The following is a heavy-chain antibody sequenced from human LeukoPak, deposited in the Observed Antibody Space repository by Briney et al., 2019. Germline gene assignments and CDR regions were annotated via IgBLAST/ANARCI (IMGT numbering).Heavy chain of an antibody. CDR2: IHPNSAGT. V-gene: IGHV1-2*02. CDR1: GYPFAVYY. J-gene: IGHJ4*02. D-gene: IGHD1-20*01. CDR3: ARDPQYNWGPFDY. Sequence: SVKLSCKASGYPFAVYYMHWVRRAPGQRLQCLEWIHPNSAGTDYAQNFQCRVTMTRDTSISAAYMELSRLTSDDTAVYYCARDPQYNWGPFDYWGQGILVTVSS.